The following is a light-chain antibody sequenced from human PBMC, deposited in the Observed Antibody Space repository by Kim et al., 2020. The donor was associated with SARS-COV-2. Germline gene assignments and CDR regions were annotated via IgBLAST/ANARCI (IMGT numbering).Light chain of an antibody. J-gene: IGKJ4*01. CDR3: HQFSKWPLT. V-gene: IGKV3-15*01. CDR1: QTVDRN. Sequence: EIVMTQSPATLSVSPGERVTLSCRASQTVDRNLAWYQQKGGQPPRLLIYRASTRATDIPDRFSGSGSGTEFTLTIHSLRSEDSGNYYCHQFSKWPLTFGGGTKVEIK. CDR2: RAS.